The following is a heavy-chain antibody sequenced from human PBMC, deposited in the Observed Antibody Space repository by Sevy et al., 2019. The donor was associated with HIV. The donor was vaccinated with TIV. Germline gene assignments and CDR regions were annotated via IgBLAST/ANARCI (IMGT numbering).Heavy chain of an antibody. CDR1: GFTFSSHW. CDR2: IKQDGSDK. D-gene: IGHD6-13*01. J-gene: IGHJ6*02. V-gene: IGHV3-7*01. Sequence: GGPLRLSCAASGFTFSSHWMSWVRQAPGKGLEWVANIKQDGSDKYYVDSVKGRFTISRDNAKNSLSLQMNSLRAEDTAVYYCARDTGGIGMDVWGQGTTVTVSS. CDR3: ARDTGGIGMDV.